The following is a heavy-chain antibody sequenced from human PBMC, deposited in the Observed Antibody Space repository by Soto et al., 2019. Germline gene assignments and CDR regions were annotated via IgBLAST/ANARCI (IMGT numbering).Heavy chain of an antibody. Sequence: QVQLQESGPGLVKPSETLSLTCTVSDGSVSSGSYYWNWIRQAPGKGLEWIGFIYYSGSTHYNPSLKSRVTITVDTSRNHFSLMLSSVTAAATAIYYCARYRGAPTVAFDIWGHWTMVTVSS. CDR1: DGSVSSGSYY. CDR2: IYYSGST. J-gene: IGHJ3*02. CDR3: ARYRGAPTVAFDI. V-gene: IGHV4-61*03. D-gene: IGHD4-17*01.